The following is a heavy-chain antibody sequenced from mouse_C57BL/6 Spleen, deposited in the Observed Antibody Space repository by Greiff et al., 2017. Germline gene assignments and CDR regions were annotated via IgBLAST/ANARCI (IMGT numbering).Heavy chain of an antibody. V-gene: IGHV5-4*01. CDR1: GFTFSSYA. Sequence: EVKLVESGGGLVKPGGSLKLSCAASGFTFSSYAMSWVRQTPEKRLEWVATISDGGSYTYYPDNVKGRFTISRDNAKNNLYLQVSHLKSEETAMYYCARDDPYHSNERAMDYWGQGTSVTVSS. D-gene: IGHD2-5*01. CDR3: ARDDPYHSNERAMDY. CDR2: ISDGGSYT. J-gene: IGHJ4*01.